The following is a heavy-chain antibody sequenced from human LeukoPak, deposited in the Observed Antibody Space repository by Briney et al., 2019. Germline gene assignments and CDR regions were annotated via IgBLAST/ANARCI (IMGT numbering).Heavy chain of an antibody. CDR3: ARDGQINPYDSSGYLLVY. D-gene: IGHD3-22*01. Sequence: ASVKVSCKASGYSFTDYYLHWVRQAPGQGPEWMGWISPNSGGANYAQKFQGRVTMTRDTSISTAYMELSRLRSDDTAVYYCARDGQINPYDSSGYLLVYWGQGALVTVSS. V-gene: IGHV1-2*02. CDR2: ISPNSGGA. CDR1: GYSFTDYY. J-gene: IGHJ4*02.